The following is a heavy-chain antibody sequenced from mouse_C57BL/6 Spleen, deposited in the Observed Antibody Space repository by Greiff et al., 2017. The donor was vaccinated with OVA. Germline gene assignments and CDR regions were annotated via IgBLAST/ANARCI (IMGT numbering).Heavy chain of an antibody. CDR2: ISSGSSTI. CDR1: GFTFSDYG. CDR3: ARDDYNYYYAMDY. Sequence: EVKLMESGGGLVKPGGSLKLSCAASGFTFSDYGMHWVRQAPEKGLEWVAYISSGSSTIYYADTVKGRFTISRDNAKNTLFLQMTSLRSEDTAMYYCARDDYNYYYAMDYWGQGTSVTVSS. D-gene: IGHD2-4*01. V-gene: IGHV5-17*01. J-gene: IGHJ4*01.